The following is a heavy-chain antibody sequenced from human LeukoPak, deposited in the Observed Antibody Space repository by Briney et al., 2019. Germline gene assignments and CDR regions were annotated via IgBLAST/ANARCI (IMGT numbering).Heavy chain of an antibody. CDR3: ARALRLSGSYLDYFDY. J-gene: IGHJ4*02. Sequence: GASVKVSCKASGYTFTDYYMHWVRQAPGQGLEWMGIINPSGGSTSYAQKFQGRVTMTRDMSTSTVYMELSSLRSEDTAVYYCARALRLSGSYLDYFDYWGQGTLVTVSS. D-gene: IGHD1-26*01. CDR2: INPSGGST. CDR1: GYTFTDYY. V-gene: IGHV1-46*01.